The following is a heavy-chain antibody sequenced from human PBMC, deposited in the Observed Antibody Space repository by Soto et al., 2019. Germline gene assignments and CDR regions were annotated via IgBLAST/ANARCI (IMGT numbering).Heavy chain of an antibody. V-gene: IGHV4-39*01. D-gene: IGHD4-17*01. J-gene: IGHJ4*02. CDR2: IYYSGST. CDR3: ASEHDYGASYFEY. Sequence: SETLSLTCTVSGGSISSSSYYWGWIRQPPGKGLEWIGSIYYSGSTYYNPSLKSRVTISVDTPKNQFSLKLSSVTAADTAVYYCASEHDYGASYFEYWGQGTLVTVSS. CDR1: GGSISSSSYY.